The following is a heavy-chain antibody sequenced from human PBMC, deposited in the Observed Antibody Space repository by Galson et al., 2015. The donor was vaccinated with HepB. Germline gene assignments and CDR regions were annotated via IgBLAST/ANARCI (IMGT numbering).Heavy chain of an antibody. V-gene: IGHV1-69*13. CDR2: IIPIFGTA. CDR1: GGTFSSYA. J-gene: IGHJ4*02. CDR3: ARVRGWYVGGAVDY. Sequence: SVKVSCKASGGTFSSYAISWVRQAPGQGLEWMGGIIPIFGTANYAQKFQGRVTITADESTSTAYMELSSLRAEDTAVYYCARVRGWYVGGAVDYWGQGTLVTVSS. D-gene: IGHD6-19*01.